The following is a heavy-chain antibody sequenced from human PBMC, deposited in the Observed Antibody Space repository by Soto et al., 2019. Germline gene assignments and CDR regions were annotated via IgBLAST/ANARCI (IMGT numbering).Heavy chain of an antibody. J-gene: IGHJ3*02. Sequence: GGSLRLSCAASGFTFSSYAMHWVRQAPGKGLEWVAVISYDGSNKYYADSVKGRFTISRDNSKNTLYLQMNSLRAEDTAVYYCARDTTVTTAFDIWGQGTMVTVSS. D-gene: IGHD4-4*01. CDR2: ISYDGSNK. V-gene: IGHV3-30*04. CDR3: ARDTTVTTAFDI. CDR1: GFTFSSYA.